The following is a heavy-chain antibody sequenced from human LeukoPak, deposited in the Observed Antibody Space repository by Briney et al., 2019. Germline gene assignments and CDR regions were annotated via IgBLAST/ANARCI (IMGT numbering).Heavy chain of an antibody. CDR3: ARDRSGFDY. J-gene: IGHJ4*02. D-gene: IGHD3-3*01. CDR1: GFTFSSYS. CDR2: ISSSSSTI. Sequence: GGSLRLSCAASGFTFSSYSMNWVRQAPGKGLERVSYISSSSSTIYYADSVKGRFTISRDNAKNSLYLQMNSLRAEDTSVYYCARDRSGFDYWGQGTLVTLSS. V-gene: IGHV3-48*01.